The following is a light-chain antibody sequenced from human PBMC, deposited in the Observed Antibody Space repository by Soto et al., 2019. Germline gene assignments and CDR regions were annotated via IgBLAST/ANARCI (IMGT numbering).Light chain of an antibody. CDR1: SSDVGNYNY. Sequence: QSALTQPASVSGSPGQSITIPCTGTSSDVGNYNYVSWYQQHPGKAPKLMIYEVTNRPSGVSNRFSGSKSGNTASLTISGLQAEDEADYYCTSYTTSSTVVFGGGTKLTVL. CDR3: TSYTTSSTVV. J-gene: IGLJ2*01. V-gene: IGLV2-14*01. CDR2: EVT.